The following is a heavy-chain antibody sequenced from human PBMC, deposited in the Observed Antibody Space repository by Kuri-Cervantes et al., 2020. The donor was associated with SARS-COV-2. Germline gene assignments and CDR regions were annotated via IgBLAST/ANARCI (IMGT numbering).Heavy chain of an antibody. CDR2: IVGPSNSYI. CDR3: ARVYYYYGMDV. V-gene: IGHV3-21*06. Sequence: GESLKISCAASGFDFSTYSMNWVRQAPGKGLEWVSSIVGPSNSYIYYADSVKGRFTMSRDNAKDSLYLPMNSLRADDTAVYYSARVYYYYGMDVWGQGTTVTVSS. J-gene: IGHJ6*02. CDR1: GFDFSTYS.